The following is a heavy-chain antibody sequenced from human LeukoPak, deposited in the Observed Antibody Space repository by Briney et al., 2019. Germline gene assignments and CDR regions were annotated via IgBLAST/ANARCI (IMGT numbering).Heavy chain of an antibody. CDR1: GFSLNTVGVG. J-gene: IGHJ4*02. V-gene: IGHV2-5*02. D-gene: IGHD3-10*01. Sequence: SGPTLVNPTRTLTLTCAFSGFSLNTVGVGVAWIRQPPGKALEWLALIYWDDDKRYNPSLKSRLTITKDTSGNQVVLTLTNVDPVDTATYYCAHFPSMIRGVIANIYFDHWGQGTLVAVSS. CDR3: AHFPSMIRGVIANIYFDH. CDR2: IYWDDDK.